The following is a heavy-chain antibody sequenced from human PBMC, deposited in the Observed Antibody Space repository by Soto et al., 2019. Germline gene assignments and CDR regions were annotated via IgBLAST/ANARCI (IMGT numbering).Heavy chain of an antibody. D-gene: IGHD1-1*01. J-gene: IGHJ6*02. V-gene: IGHV3-30-3*01. CDR1: GFTFSSYA. Sequence: QVQLVESGGGVVQPGRSLRLSCAASGFTFSSYAMHWVRQAPGKGLEWVAVISYDGSNKYYADSVKGRFTISRDNSKNTLYLQMNSLRAEDTAVYYCARDFGVTTGTTYYYYGMDVWGQGTTVTVSS. CDR2: ISYDGSNK. CDR3: ARDFGVTTGTTYYYYGMDV.